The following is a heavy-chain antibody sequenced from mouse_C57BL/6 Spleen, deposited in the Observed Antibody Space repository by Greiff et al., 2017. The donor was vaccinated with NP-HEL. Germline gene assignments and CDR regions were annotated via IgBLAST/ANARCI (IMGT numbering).Heavy chain of an antibody. V-gene: IGHV1-81*01. CDR3: AYDYPYAMDY. CDR1: GYTFTSYG. D-gene: IGHD2-4*01. CDR2: IYPRSGNT. J-gene: IGHJ4*01. Sequence: VQLVESGAELARPGASVKLSCKASGYTFTSYGISWVKQRTGQGLEWIGEIYPRSGNTYYNEKFKGKATLTADKSSSTAYMELRSLTSEDSAVYFCAYDYPYAMDYWGQGTSVTVSS.